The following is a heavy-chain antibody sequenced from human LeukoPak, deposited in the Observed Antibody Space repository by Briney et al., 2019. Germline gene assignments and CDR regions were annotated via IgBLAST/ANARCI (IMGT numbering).Heavy chain of an antibody. Sequence: QPGGSLRLSCVASGFTLSIHGMHWVRQAPGKGLEWLSYISYDGSNIQYADSVRGLFTISRDNSKNTLYLEMNSLRVEDTAVYHCTNKDYYGSQSFAFDIWGQATMVTVSS. CDR2: ISYDGSNI. V-gene: IGHV3-30*02. CDR1: GFTLSIHG. CDR3: TNKDYYGSQSFAFDI. D-gene: IGHD3-10*01. J-gene: IGHJ3*02.